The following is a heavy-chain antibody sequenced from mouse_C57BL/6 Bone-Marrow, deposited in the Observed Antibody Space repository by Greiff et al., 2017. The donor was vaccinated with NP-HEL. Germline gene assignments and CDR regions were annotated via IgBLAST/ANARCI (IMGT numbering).Heavy chain of an antibody. CDR2: INPNNGGT. V-gene: IGHV1-26*01. CDR3: ARSYSKAY. CDR1: GYTFTDYY. D-gene: IGHD2-5*01. J-gene: IGHJ2*01. Sequence: EVKLMESGPELVKPGASVKISCKASGYTFTDYYMNWVKQSHGKSLEWIGDINPNNGGTSYNQKFKGKATLTVDKSSSTAYMELRSLTSEDSAVYYCARSYSKAYWGQGTTLTVSS.